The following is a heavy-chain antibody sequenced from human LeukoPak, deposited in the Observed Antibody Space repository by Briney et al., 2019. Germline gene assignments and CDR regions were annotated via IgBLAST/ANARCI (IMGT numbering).Heavy chain of an antibody. V-gene: IGHV4-39*01. Sequence: SETLSLTCTVSGGSISSSSYYWGWIRQPPGKGLEWIGSIYYSGSTYYNPSLKSRVTISVDTSKNQFSLKLSSVTAADTAVYYCARHAATVNPFDYWGQGTLVTVSS. CDR1: GGSISSSSYY. J-gene: IGHJ4*02. D-gene: IGHD5-24*01. CDR2: IYYSGST. CDR3: ARHAATVNPFDY.